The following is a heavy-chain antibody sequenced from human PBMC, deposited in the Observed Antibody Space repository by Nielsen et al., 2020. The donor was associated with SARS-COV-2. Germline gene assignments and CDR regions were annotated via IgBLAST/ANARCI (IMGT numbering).Heavy chain of an antibody. V-gene: IGHV3-9*01. CDR2: ITWNSGSI. CDR3: AREARPYYYYGMDV. CDR1: GFTFGDYA. J-gene: IGHJ6*02. Sequence: GGSLRLSCAASGFTFGDYAMHWVWQAPGKGLEWVSGITWNSGSIGYADSVKGRFTISRDNAKNPLYLQMNSLRAEDTAVYYCAREARPYYYYGMDVWGQGTTVTVSS. D-gene: IGHD6-6*01.